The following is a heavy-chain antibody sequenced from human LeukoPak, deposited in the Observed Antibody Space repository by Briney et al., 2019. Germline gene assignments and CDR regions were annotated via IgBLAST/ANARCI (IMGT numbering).Heavy chain of an antibody. Sequence: MHGESLRISCEGFGYTFSTYWIGWVRQEPGKGLEWMGIIYPGDSDTRYSPSFQGQVTLSADRSTTYLQWSSLKASDTAIYYCARNLVVSSTVHYGMDVWGQGTTVTVSS. D-gene: IGHD3-22*01. CDR1: GYTFSTYW. CDR2: IYPGDSDT. J-gene: IGHJ6*02. V-gene: IGHV5-51*01. CDR3: ARNLVVSSTVHYGMDV.